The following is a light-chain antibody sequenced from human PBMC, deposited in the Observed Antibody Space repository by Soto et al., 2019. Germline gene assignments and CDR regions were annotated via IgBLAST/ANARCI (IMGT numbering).Light chain of an antibody. CDR3: QHYNSYSEA. V-gene: IGKV1-5*03. CDR1: QGISSY. CDR2: KAS. J-gene: IGKJ1*01. Sequence: DIQVTQSPSTLSASVGDRVTITCRASQGISSYLGWYQQKPGKAPNLLIYKASTLKSGVPSRFSGSGSGTEFTLTISSLQPDDFATYYCQHYNSYSEAFGQGTKVDIK.